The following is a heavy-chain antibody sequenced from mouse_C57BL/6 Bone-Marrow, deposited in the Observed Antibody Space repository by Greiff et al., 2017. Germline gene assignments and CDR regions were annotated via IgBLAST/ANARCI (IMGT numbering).Heavy chain of an antibody. CDR1: GYTFTSYW. D-gene: IGHD2-5*01. CDR2: IDPSDSYT. CDR3: ARWDSNYYFDY. J-gene: IGHJ2*01. V-gene: IGHV1-69*01. Sequence: QVQLQQPGAELVKPGASVKVSCKASGYTFTSYWMHWVKQRPGQGLEWIGEIDPSDSYTNYNQKFKGKSTLTVDKSSSTAYMQLSSLTSEDSAVYYCARWDSNYYFDYWGQGTTLTVSS.